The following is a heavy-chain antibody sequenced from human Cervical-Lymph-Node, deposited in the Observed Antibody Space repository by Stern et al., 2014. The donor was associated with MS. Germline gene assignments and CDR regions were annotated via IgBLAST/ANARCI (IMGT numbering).Heavy chain of an antibody. Sequence: EVQLVESGGGLVQPGRSLRLSCAASGFTFSTYWMHWVPQTPGKGLVWVARSNEEGSWTNYADSVKGRFTISRDNAKNTLYLQMNSLRAEDTAVYYCARDVAGRSSYWGQGTLVTVSS. D-gene: IGHD6-6*01. CDR1: GFTFSTYW. CDR3: ARDVAGRSSY. J-gene: IGHJ4*02. V-gene: IGHV3-74*01. CDR2: SNEEGSWT.